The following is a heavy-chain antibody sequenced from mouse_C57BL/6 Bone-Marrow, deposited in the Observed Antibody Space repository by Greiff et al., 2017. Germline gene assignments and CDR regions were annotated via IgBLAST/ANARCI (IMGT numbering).Heavy chain of an antibody. CDR3: AGRYYYLDD. D-gene: IGHD3-3*01. Sequence: VQLQEPGAELARPGASVKVSCKASGYTFTSYGISWVKQRPGQGLEWIGGIYPRSGNTYYNEKFKGKATLTADKSSSTAYMELRSLTSEDSAVYFWAGRYYYLDDWGQGTTVTVSS. V-gene: IGHV1-81*01. J-gene: IGHJ4*01. CDR1: GYTFTSYG. CDR2: IYPRSGNT.